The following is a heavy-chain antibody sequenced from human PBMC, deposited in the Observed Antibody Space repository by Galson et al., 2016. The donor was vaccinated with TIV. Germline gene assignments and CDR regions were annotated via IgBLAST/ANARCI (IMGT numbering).Heavy chain of an antibody. CDR1: GFTINNFA. V-gene: IGHV3-33*01. CDR2: LWGDGDSR. Sequence: SLRLSCAVSGFTINNFALHWVRQAPGKGLEWVTILWGDGDSRYSDSVKGRFTISRDNFKNTVYLQLNSLRAEDTAVYYCARSYDSSGNRGRFDHWGQGTLVTVSS. J-gene: IGHJ4*02. D-gene: IGHD3-22*01. CDR3: ARSYDSSGNRGRFDH.